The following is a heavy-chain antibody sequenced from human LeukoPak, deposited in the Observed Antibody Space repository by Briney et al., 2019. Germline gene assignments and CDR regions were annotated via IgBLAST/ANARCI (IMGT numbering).Heavy chain of an antibody. J-gene: IGHJ4*02. Sequence: SETLSLTCAVYGGSFSGYYWSWIRQPPGKGLEWIGEINHSGSTNYSPSLKSRVTISVDTSKNQFSLKLSSVTAADTAVYYCARGAYYDILTGYYTLSYYFDYWGQGTLVTVSS. CDR2: INHSGST. CDR3: ARGAYYDILTGYYTLSYYFDY. D-gene: IGHD3-9*01. CDR1: GGSFSGYY. V-gene: IGHV4-34*01.